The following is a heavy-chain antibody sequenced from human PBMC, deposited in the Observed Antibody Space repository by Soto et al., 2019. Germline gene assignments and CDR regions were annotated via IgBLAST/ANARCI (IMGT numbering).Heavy chain of an antibody. CDR3: ARHYDFWSGYPTGAFDI. J-gene: IGHJ3*02. Sequence: GGSLRLSCAASGFTFSSYGMHWVRQAPGKGLEWVAVIWYDGSNKYYADSVKGRFTISRDNSKNTLYLQMNSLRAEDTAVYYCARHYDFWSGYPTGAFDIWGQGTMVTVSS. V-gene: IGHV3-33*01. CDR1: GFTFSSYG. D-gene: IGHD3-3*01. CDR2: IWYDGSNK.